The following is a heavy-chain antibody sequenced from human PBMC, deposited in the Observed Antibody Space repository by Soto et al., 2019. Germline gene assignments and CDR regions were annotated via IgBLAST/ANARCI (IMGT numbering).Heavy chain of an antibody. CDR3: ASRHCSGGSFYNPGLDS. D-gene: IGHD2-15*01. CDR1: GASLNTISYY. V-gene: IGHV4-39*01. Sequence: QLQLQEAGPGLVKPSETLSLNCTVSGASLNTISYYWGWIRQPPGKGRAWVGSIFFTGNIYYNPSLKSRVTISVDTSRTQFSLKVNSVTAADTAVYYCASRHCSGGSFYNPGLDSWGQGALVTVSS. J-gene: IGHJ4*02. CDR2: IFFTGNI.